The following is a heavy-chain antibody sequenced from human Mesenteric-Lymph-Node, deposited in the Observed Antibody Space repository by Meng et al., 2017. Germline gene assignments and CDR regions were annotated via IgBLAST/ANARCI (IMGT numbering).Heavy chain of an antibody. Sequence: QVQRVQSGAEVKKPGASVKVSCKASGYTFTSYYMHWVRQAPGQGLEWMGIINPSGGSTSYAQKFQGRVTMTRDTSISTAYMELSRLRSDDTAVYYCARVMVRGVIMPPGYWGQGTLVTVSS. CDR3: ARVMVRGVIMPPGY. CDR2: INPSGGST. CDR1: GYTFTSYY. V-gene: IGHV1-46*01. J-gene: IGHJ4*02. D-gene: IGHD3-10*01.